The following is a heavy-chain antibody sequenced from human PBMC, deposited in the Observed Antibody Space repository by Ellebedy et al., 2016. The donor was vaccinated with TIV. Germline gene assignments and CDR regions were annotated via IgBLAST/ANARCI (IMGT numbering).Heavy chain of an antibody. D-gene: IGHD4-17*01. V-gene: IGHV4-39*07. J-gene: IGHJ6*02. CDR2: IYYSGST. CDR3: ARVTVTTFNYYYGMDV. Sequence: SETLSLTXTVSGGSISSSSYYWGWIRQPPGKGLEWIGSIYYSGSTYYNPSLKSRVTISVDTSKNQFSLKLSSVTAADTAVYYCARVTVTTFNYYYGMDVWGQGTTVTVSS. CDR1: GGSISSSSYY.